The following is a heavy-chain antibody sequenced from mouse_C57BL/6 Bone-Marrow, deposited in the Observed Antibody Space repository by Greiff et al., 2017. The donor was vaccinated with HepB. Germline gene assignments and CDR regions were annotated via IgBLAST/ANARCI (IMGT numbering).Heavy chain of an antibody. V-gene: IGHV1-61*01. D-gene: IGHD1-1*01. CDR1: GYTFTSYW. J-gene: IGHJ2*01. Sequence: VQLQQPGAELVRPGSSVKLSCKASGYTFTSYWMDWVKQRPGQGLEWIGNIYPSDSETHYNQKFKDKATLTVDKSSSTAYMQLSSLTSEDSAVYYCAREYYGSSTGYFDYWGQGTTLTVSS. CDR2: IYPSDSET. CDR3: AREYYGSSTGYFDY.